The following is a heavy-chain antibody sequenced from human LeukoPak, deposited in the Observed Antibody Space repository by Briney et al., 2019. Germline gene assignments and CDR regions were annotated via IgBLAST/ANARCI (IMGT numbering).Heavy chain of an antibody. CDR2: INHSGST. Sequence: PSETLSLTCAVYGGSFSGYYWSWIRQPPGKGLEWIGEINHSGSTNYNPSLKSRVTISVDTSKNQFSLKLSSVTAADTAVYYCARMWYRAAAGTLAETIVGATQRRYYFDYWGQGTQVTVSS. CDR3: ARMWYRAAAGTLAETIVGATQRRYYFDY. J-gene: IGHJ4*02. D-gene: IGHD1-26*01. CDR1: GGSFSGYY. V-gene: IGHV4-34*01.